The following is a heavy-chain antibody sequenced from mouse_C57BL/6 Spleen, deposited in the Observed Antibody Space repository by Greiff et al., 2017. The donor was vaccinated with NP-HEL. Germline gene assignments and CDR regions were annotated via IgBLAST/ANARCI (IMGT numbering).Heavy chain of an antibody. CDR3: AREDYDSAMDY. V-gene: IGHV1-26*01. CDR1: GYTFTDYY. J-gene: IGHJ4*01. CDR2: INPNNGGT. Sequence: EVQLQQSGPELVKPGASVKISCKASGYTFTDYYMNWVKQSHGKSLEWIGDINPNNGGTSYNQKFKGKATLTVDKYSSTAYMELRSLTSEDSAVYYCAREDYDSAMDYWGQGTSVTVSS. D-gene: IGHD2-4*01.